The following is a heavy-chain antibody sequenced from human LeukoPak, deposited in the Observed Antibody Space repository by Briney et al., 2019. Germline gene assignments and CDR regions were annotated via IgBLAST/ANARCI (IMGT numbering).Heavy chain of an antibody. Sequence: GGSLRLSCAASGFTFDDYAMHWVRQAPGKGLEWVSLISGDGGSTFYADSVKGRFTISRDNSKNSLSLQMSSLRSEDTALYYCARESETSGWYDYWGQGTLVTVSS. CDR1: GFTFDDYA. V-gene: IGHV3-43*02. D-gene: IGHD6-19*01. CDR3: ARESETSGWYDY. CDR2: ISGDGGST. J-gene: IGHJ4*02.